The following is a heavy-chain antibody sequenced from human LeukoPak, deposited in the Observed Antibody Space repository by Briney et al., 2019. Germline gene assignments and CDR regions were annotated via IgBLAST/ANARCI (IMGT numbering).Heavy chain of an antibody. J-gene: IGHJ4*02. Sequence: GGSLRLSCAASGFTFSRSAMTWVRQTPGKGLDWVSSISSSGNTYYADSVKGRFTISRDSSKSMLYLQMNSLRAEDTAVYYCVKGRISEDGLDFWGQGTLVTVSS. CDR3: VKGRISEDGLDF. V-gene: IGHV3-23*01. CDR1: GFTFSRSA. CDR2: ISSSGNT. D-gene: IGHD6-13*01.